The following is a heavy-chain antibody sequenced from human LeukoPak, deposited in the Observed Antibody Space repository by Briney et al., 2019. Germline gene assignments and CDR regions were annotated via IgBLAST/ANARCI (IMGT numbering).Heavy chain of an antibody. Sequence: GRSLRLSCAASGFTFSSYGMHWVRQAPGKGLEWVAVISYDGSNKYYADSVKGRFTISRDNSKNTLYLQMNSLRAEDTAVYYCAKDLGLGETTVTTLDYWGQGTLVTVSS. CDR1: GFTFSSYG. CDR3: AKDLGLGETTVTTLDY. J-gene: IGHJ4*02. D-gene: IGHD4-17*01. CDR2: ISYDGSNK. V-gene: IGHV3-30*18.